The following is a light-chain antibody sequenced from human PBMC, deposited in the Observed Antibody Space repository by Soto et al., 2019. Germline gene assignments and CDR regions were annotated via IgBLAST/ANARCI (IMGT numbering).Light chain of an antibody. CDR3: QQSYSTTPWT. CDR2: AAS. Sequence: DIQMTQSPSSLSASVGDRVTITCRASQSISSYLNWYQQKPGKAPKLLIYAASSLQSGVPSRFSGSGSGTDFTLTISSLQHEDFATYYCQQSYSTTPWTFGQGTKVDIK. V-gene: IGKV1-39*01. J-gene: IGKJ1*01. CDR1: QSISSY.